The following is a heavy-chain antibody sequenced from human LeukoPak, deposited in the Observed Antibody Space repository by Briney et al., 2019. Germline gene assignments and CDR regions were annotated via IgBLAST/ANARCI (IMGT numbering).Heavy chain of an antibody. V-gene: IGHV1-46*01. Sequence: WASVKVSCKASGYTFTSYYMHWVRQAPGQGLEWMGIINPGGGSTSYAQKFQGRVTMTRDTSTSTVYMELSSLRSEDTAVYYCARDPPTVVKLDYYGMDVWGQGTTVTVSS. D-gene: IGHD4-23*01. CDR3: ARDPPTVVKLDYYGMDV. CDR2: INPGGGST. J-gene: IGHJ6*02. CDR1: GYTFTSYY.